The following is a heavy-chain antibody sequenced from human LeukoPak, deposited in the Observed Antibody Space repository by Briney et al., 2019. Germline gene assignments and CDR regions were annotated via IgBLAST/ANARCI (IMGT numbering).Heavy chain of an antibody. Sequence: SETLSLTCTVSSGSFRTYYWSWIRQPPGKGLEWIGYIFYNEGTSYNPSLKSRVTISVDTSNNQLSLKVNSVTAADTAMYYCARGLTYYYGSGSNNWFDPWGQGTLVTVSS. D-gene: IGHD3-10*01. CDR2: IFYNEGT. V-gene: IGHV4-59*01. CDR3: ARGLTYYYGSGSNNWFDP. CDR1: SGSFRTYY. J-gene: IGHJ5*02.